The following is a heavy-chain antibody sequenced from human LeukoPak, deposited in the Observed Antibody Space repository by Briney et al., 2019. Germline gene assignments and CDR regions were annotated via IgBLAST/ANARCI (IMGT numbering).Heavy chain of an antibody. J-gene: IGHJ4*02. D-gene: IGHD5-24*01. V-gene: IGHV1-8*03. CDR3: ARGERWLQFPDY. CDR2: MNPNSGNT. Sequence: ASVKVSCKASGYTFTSYDINWVRQATGQGLEWMGWMNPNSGNTGYAQKFQGRVTITRNTSISTAYMELSSLRSEDTAVYSCARGERWLQFPDYWGQGTLVTVSS. CDR1: GYTFTSYD.